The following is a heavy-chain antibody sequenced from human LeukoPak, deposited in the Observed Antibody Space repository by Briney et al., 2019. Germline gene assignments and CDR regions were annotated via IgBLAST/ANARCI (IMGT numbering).Heavy chain of an antibody. CDR3: ARLKLGAYFDL. CDR1: GGSFSSDY. CDR2: VYNSGDT. D-gene: IGHD3-16*01. J-gene: IGHJ2*01. V-gene: IGHV4-59*08. Sequence: SETLSLTCAVYGGSFSSDYWSWIRQSPGKGLEWVGYVYNSGDTGKNPSLKSRVTILLDTSKNQCSLKLTSVSAADTAVYYCARLKLGAYFDLWGRGTLVTVSS.